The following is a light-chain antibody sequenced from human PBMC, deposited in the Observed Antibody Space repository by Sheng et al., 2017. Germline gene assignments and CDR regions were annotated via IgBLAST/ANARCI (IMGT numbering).Light chain of an antibody. CDR2: GAS. J-gene: IGKJ1*01. V-gene: IGKV3D-20*02. CDR1: QSVRSNY. Sequence: DIVLTQSPGTLSLSPGERATLSCRASQSVRSNYLAWYQQKPAQAPRLLIFGASSRATGIPDRFSGGGSGTEFTLTISSLEPEDFAVYFCQQRNNWPPTFGQGTKVEIK. CDR3: QQRNNWPPT.